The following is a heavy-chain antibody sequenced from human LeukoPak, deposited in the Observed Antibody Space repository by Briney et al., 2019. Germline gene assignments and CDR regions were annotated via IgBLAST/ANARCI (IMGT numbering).Heavy chain of an antibody. CDR2: IYHSGST. V-gene: IGHV4-38-2*02. D-gene: IGHD3-22*01. CDR1: GYSISSGYY. J-gene: IGHJ3*02. CDR3: ARSITMIRKDAFDI. Sequence: SETLSLTCTVSGYSISSGYYWGWIRQPPGKGLEWIGSIYHSGSTYYNPSLKSRVTISVDTSKNQFSLKLSSVTAADTAVYCCARSITMIRKDAFDIWGQGTMVTVSS.